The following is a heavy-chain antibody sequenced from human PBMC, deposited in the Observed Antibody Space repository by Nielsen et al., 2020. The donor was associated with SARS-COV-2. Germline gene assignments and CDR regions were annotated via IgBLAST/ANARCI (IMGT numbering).Heavy chain of an antibody. CDR1: GGTFSSYA. CDR3: ATGPGIAVAGTRWFDP. CDR2: IIPIFGTA. V-gene: IGHV1-69*06. Sequence: SVKVSCKASGGTFSSYAISWVRQAPGQGLEWMGGIIPIFGTAIYAQKFQGRVTMTEDTSTDTAYMELSSLRSEDTAVYYCATGPGIAVAGTRWFDPWGKGTLVTVSS. D-gene: IGHD6-19*01. J-gene: IGHJ5*02.